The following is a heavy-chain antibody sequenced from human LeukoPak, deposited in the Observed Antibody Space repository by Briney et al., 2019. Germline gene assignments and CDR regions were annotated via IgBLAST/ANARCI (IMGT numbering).Heavy chain of an antibody. CDR1: GGSISSGGYY. V-gene: IGHV4-31*03. CDR3: ARDNAELPYNWFDP. J-gene: IGHJ5*02. CDR2: IYYSGST. Sequence: SETLSLTCTVSGGSISSGGYYWSWIRQHPGKGLEWIGYIYYSGSTYYNPSLKGRVTISVDTSKNQFSLKLSSVTAADTAVYYCARDNAELPYNWFDPWGQGTLVTVSS. D-gene: IGHD1-14*01.